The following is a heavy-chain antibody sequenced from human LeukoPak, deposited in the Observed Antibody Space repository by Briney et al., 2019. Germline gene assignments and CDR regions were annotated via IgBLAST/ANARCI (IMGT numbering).Heavy chain of an antibody. V-gene: IGHV4-59*01. CDR3: ARVGGQWLVNWYFDL. Sequence: SETLSLTCTVSGGSISSYYWSWIRQPPGKGLEWIGYIYYSGSTNYNPSLKSRVTISVDTSKNQFSLKLSSVTAADTAVYYCARVGGQWLVNWYFDLWGRGTLVTVSS. CDR1: GGSISSYY. D-gene: IGHD6-19*01. CDR2: IYYSGST. J-gene: IGHJ2*01.